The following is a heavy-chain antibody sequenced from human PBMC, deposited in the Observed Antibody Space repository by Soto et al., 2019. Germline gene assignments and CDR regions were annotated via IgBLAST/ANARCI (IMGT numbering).Heavy chain of an antibody. CDR2: ISSSSRNI. V-gene: IGHV3-21*02. D-gene: IGHD5-12*01. CDR3: ARDNGYDAATLDY. J-gene: IGHJ4*02. Sequence: EVQLVESGGGLVKPGGSLRLSCAASGFTFSTCSMNWVRQAPGKGLEWVSSISSSSRNIYYADSVKGRFTISRDNAKNSLYLQMNSLRAADTAVYYCARDNGYDAATLDYWGQGTLVTVSS. CDR1: GFTFSTCS.